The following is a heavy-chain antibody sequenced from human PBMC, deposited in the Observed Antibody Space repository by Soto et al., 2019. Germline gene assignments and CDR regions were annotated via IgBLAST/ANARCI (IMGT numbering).Heavy chain of an antibody. V-gene: IGHV4-31*03. CDR3: ARMYSSGSGWFHP. Sequence: SETLSLTCFVSGYSITSGGYYWSWIRHHPGKGLEWIGSFYSSGSIIYNPSLRSRVSISGDTSSNQFSMSLTSVTAADTARYYCARMYSSGSGWFHPWGQGTLVTVSS. CDR1: GYSITSGGYY. D-gene: IGHD6-19*01. CDR2: FYSSGSI. J-gene: IGHJ5*02.